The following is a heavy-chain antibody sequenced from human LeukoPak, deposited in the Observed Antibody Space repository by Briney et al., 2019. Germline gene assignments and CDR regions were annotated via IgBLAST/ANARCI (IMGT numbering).Heavy chain of an antibody. Sequence: PGGSLRLSCSASGFTFSTYAMTWVRQAPGKGLEWVSVVSGGGDSTYYADSVKGRFTISRDNSKNTVYVLMNSLRAEDTAVYYCAKDYSGSYRGDGFDIWGQGTMVTVSS. CDR3: AKDYSGSYRGDGFDI. V-gene: IGHV3-23*01. D-gene: IGHD1-26*01. CDR1: GFTFSTYA. J-gene: IGHJ3*02. CDR2: VSGGGDST.